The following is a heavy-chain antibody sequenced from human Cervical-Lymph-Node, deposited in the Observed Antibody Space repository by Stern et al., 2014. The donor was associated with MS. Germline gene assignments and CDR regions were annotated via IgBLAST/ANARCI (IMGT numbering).Heavy chain of an antibody. Sequence: QMQLQESGPGLVKPSETLSLTCTVSGGSISSSSYYWGWIRQPPGKGLVWIGSIYYSGRTYYNPSLKSRVTISVDTAKNQYCMNLSSETAADTAVYYCARWAYSSGWYNWFDPWGQGTLVTVSS. J-gene: IGHJ5*02. CDR1: GGSISSSSYY. V-gene: IGHV4-39*01. D-gene: IGHD3-22*01. CDR2: IYYSGRT. CDR3: ARWAYSSGWYNWFDP.